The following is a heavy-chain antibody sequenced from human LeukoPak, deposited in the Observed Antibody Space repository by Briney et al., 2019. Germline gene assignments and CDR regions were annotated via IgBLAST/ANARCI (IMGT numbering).Heavy chain of an antibody. CDR1: GFTFSSYA. CDR3: AKDLDSSGYYFDY. CDR2: ISGSGGST. J-gene: IGHJ4*02. V-gene: IGHV3-23*01. Sequence: GGSLRLSCAASGFTFSSYAMSWVRQAPGKGLEWVSAISGSGGSTYYADPVKGRFTISRDNSKNTLYLQMNSLRAEDTAVYYCAKDLDSSGYYFDYWGQGTLVTVSS. D-gene: IGHD3-22*01.